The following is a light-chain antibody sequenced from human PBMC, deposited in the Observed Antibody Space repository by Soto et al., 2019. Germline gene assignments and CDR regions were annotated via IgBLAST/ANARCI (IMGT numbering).Light chain of an antibody. CDR3: QQANSFPTT. CDR2: AAS. J-gene: IGKJ1*01. CDR1: QSISGW. Sequence: DIQMTQSPSSVSASVGDRVTITCRASQSISGWLAWYQQKPGKAPKLLIYAASNLQSGVPSRFSGSGSGTDITLTIISLQPEDFVTYYCQQANSFPTTFGQGTKVKIK. V-gene: IGKV1-12*01.